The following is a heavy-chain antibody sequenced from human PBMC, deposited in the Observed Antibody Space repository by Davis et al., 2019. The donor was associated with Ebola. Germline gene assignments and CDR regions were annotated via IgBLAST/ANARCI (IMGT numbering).Heavy chain of an antibody. J-gene: IGHJ4*02. Sequence: GESLKISCTDSVITFSSYAMTWVRQAPGKGLEWVSAISGSGDSTYYADSVKGRFTISRDNAKNSLYLQMNSLRDEDTAVYYCARGQWLVSHYWGQGTLVTVSS. CDR3: ARGQWLVSHY. CDR2: ISGSGDST. V-gene: IGHV3-23*01. D-gene: IGHD6-19*01. CDR1: VITFSSYA.